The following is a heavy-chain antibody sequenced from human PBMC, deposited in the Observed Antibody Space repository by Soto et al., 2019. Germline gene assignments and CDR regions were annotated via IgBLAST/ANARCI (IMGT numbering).Heavy chain of an antibody. D-gene: IGHD2-21*01. CDR2: ISGAGDTT. J-gene: IGHJ4*02. Sequence: EVRLLESGGGLVQPWGSLRLSCEGSGFTFTNYGMDWVRQAPGKWLERISFISGAGDTTYYADSVKGRVIISRDNSKNTLDLQLNRLRAEDPALYYGAKSVTQSCGWRAYRHKARFDYWVQGALVTVTS. CDR3: AKSVTQSCGWRAYRHKARFDY. V-gene: IGHV3-23*01. CDR1: GFTFTNYG.